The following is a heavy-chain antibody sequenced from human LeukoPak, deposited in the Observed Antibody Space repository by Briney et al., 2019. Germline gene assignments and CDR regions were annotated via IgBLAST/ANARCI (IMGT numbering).Heavy chain of an antibody. Sequence: SETLSLTCAVYGGSFSGYYWSWIRQPPGKGLEWIGEINHSGSTNYNPSLKSRVTISVDTSKNQFSLKLSSVTAADTAVYYCAARALRVVIIGGYYYGMDVWGQGTTVTVSS. D-gene: IGHD3-3*01. CDR1: GGSFSGYY. J-gene: IGHJ6*02. CDR3: AARALRVVIIGGYYYGMDV. CDR2: INHSGST. V-gene: IGHV4-34*01.